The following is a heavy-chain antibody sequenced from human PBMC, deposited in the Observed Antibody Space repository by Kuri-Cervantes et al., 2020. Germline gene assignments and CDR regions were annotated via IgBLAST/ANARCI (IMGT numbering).Heavy chain of an antibody. D-gene: IGHD2-15*01. J-gene: IGHJ5*02. Sequence: LRLSCAISGDSVSSNSASWTWIRQSPSRGLEWLGRTYYKSKWYNEYAVSLRSRITINPDTSKNQFSLKLSSVTAADTAVYYCARGMVAARAHWFDPWGQGTLVTVSS. CDR1: GDSVSSNSAS. CDR3: ARGMVAARAHWFDP. CDR2: TYYKSKWYN. V-gene: IGHV6-1*01.